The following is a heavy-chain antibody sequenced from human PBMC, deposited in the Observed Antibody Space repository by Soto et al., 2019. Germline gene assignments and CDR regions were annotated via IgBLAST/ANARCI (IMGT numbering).Heavy chain of an antibody. CDR2: IYWDDDK. J-gene: IGHJ5*02. CDR3: AHTGEERAVLRFLEWHGLNWFDP. CDR1: GFSLSTSGVG. Sequence: KSGPTLVNPTQTLTLTCTFSGFSLSTSGVGVGWIRQPPGKALEWLALIYWDDDKRYSPSLKSRLTITKDTSKNQVVLTMTNMDPVDTATYYCAHTGEERAVLRFLEWHGLNWFDPWGQGTLVTVSS. D-gene: IGHD3-3*01. V-gene: IGHV2-5*02.